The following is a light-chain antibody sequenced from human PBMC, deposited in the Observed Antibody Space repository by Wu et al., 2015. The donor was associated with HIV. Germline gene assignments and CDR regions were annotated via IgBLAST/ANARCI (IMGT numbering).Light chain of an antibody. CDR3: QQYGTSPS. V-gene: IGKV3-20*01. Sequence: EIVLTQSPGTLSLSPGERATLSCRASQSVSSSYLAWYQQKPGQPPRLLIYVASSRVTGVPVRFSGGGSGTEFTLTISRLEPEDFAVYFCQQYGTSPSFGGGTKVEIK. CDR1: QSVSSSY. CDR2: VAS. J-gene: IGKJ4*01.